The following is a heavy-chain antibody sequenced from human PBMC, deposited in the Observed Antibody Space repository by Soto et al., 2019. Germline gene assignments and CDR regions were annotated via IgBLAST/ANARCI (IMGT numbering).Heavy chain of an antibody. Sequence: GSLRLSCAASGFTFSSYWMSWVRQAPGKGLEWVANIKQDGSEKYYVDSVKGRFTISRDNAKNSLYLQMNSLRAEDTAVYYCARNSLGIAAASDYWGQGTLVTVSS. D-gene: IGHD6-13*01. CDR1: GFTFSSYW. V-gene: IGHV3-7*01. CDR3: ARNSLGIAAASDY. J-gene: IGHJ4*02. CDR2: IKQDGSEK.